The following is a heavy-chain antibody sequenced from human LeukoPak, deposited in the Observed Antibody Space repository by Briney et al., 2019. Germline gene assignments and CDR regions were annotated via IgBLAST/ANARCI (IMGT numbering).Heavy chain of an antibody. J-gene: IGHJ4*02. D-gene: IGHD3-10*01. CDR2: IKQDGSEK. CDR3: AGGWYGSESYFDY. V-gene: IGHV3-7*01. Sequence: GKSLRLSCAASGFSFSNYGIHWVRQAPGKGLEWVANIKQDGSEKYYGDSVKGRFTISRDNAKNSLYLQMNSLRAEDTAVYYCAGGWYGSESYFDYWGQGTLVTVSS. CDR1: GFSFSNYG.